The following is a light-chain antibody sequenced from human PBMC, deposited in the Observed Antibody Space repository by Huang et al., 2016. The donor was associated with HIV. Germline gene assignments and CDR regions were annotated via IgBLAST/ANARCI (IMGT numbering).Light chain of an antibody. Sequence: DIQMTQSPSSLSASVGDRVTITCRASQNINSYLNWYQQKPGKAPNLLIYRSANFQNGVPSRFSGSGSGTHFTLTISSLQPEDVATYYCQQSYSAPPWTFGQGTKVEIK. CDR1: QNINSY. J-gene: IGKJ1*01. CDR3: QQSYSAPPWT. CDR2: RSA. V-gene: IGKV1-39*01.